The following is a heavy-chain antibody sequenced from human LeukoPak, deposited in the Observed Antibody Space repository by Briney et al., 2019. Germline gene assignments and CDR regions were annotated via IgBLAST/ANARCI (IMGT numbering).Heavy chain of an antibody. CDR1: GFTFSNYW. CDR2: ISDDGGHT. D-gene: IGHD5-24*01. CDR3: ARVTGGYNLVDY. Sequence: GGSLRLSCAASGFTFSNYWMHWVRQAPGKGLVWVSRISDDGGHTFYAGSVKGRFAMSRDNAKNTLFLQMNSLRAEDTAVYYCARVTGGYNLVDYWGQGTLVTVSS. J-gene: IGHJ4*02. V-gene: IGHV3-74*01.